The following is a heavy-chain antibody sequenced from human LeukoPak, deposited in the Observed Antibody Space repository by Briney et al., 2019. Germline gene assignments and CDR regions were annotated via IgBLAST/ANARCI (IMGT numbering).Heavy chain of an antibody. CDR2: IRYDGSNK. J-gene: IGHJ6*01. Sequence: PGGSLTLSCSAPAFTFSSYDMHWVRQAPGKGLEWVVFIRYDGSNKYYADSVKGRFTISRDKTKNTLYLQMNSLRAEDTAVYYCPKVPVGYCSSSTCWFMDVWGQGSTVGVSS. V-gene: IGHV3-30*02. CDR3: PKVPVGYCSSSTCWFMDV. CDR1: AFTFSSYD. D-gene: IGHD2-2*01.